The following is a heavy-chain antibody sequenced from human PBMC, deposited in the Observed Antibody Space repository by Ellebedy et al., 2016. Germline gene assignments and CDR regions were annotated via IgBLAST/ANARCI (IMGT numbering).Heavy chain of an antibody. V-gene: IGHV4-34*01. CDR2: INHSGST. CDR1: GGSFSGYY. CDR3: ASQRNPKKRWLQFSRAFDI. Sequence: SETLSLTXAVYGGSFSGYYWSWIRQPPGKGLEWIGEINHSGSTNYNPSLKSRVTISVDTSKNQFSLKLSSVTAADTAVYYCASQRNPKKRWLQFSRAFDIWGQGTMVTVSS. J-gene: IGHJ3*02. D-gene: IGHD5-24*01.